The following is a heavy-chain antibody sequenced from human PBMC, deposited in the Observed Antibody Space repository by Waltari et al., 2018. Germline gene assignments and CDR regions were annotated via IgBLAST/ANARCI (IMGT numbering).Heavy chain of an antibody. CDR1: GGTFSSYA. Sequence: QVQLVQSGAEVKKPGSSVKVSCKASGGTFSSYAISWVRQAPGQGLEWMGGIIPIFGTANDAQKVQGRVTITADESTSTAYMELSSLRSEDTAVYYCAREGRDCGGDCRHWYFDLWGRGTLVTVSS. D-gene: IGHD2-21*02. CDR2: IIPIFGTA. V-gene: IGHV1-69*01. CDR3: AREGRDCGGDCRHWYFDL. J-gene: IGHJ2*01.